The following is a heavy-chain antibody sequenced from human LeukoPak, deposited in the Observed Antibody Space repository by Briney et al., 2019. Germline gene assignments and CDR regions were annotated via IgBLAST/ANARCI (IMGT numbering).Heavy chain of an antibody. CDR3: AKDRSCTNGVCSGNLDY. J-gene: IGHJ4*02. CDR2: IRYDGSNK. CDR1: GFTFSSYG. V-gene: IGHV3-30*02. Sequence: HPGGSLRLSCAASGFTFSSYGMHWVRQAPGKGLEWVAFIRYDGSNKYYADSVKGRFTISRDNSKNTLYLQMNSLRAEDTAVYYCAKDRSCTNGVCSGNLDYWGQGTLVTVSS. D-gene: IGHD2-8*01.